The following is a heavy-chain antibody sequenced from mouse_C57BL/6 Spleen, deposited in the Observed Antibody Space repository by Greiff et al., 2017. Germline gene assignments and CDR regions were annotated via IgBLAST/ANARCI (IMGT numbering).Heavy chain of an antibody. Sequence: QVQLQQPGAELVKPGASVKMSCKASGYTFTSYWITWVKQRPGQGLEWIGDIYPGSGSTNYNEKFKSKATLTVDTSSSTAYMQLSSLTSEDSAVYYCARCGIYYDYDRAWFAYWGQGTLVTVSA. D-gene: IGHD2-4*01. CDR3: ARCGIYYDYDRAWFAY. CDR1: GYTFTSYW. J-gene: IGHJ3*01. CDR2: IYPGSGST. V-gene: IGHV1-55*01.